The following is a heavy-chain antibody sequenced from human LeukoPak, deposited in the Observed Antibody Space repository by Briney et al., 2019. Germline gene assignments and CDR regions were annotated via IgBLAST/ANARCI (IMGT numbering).Heavy chain of an antibody. Sequence: GGSLRLSCEASGFTFSSYWMHWVRQAPGKGLVWVSRINSDGSTTDYADYVKGRFTISRDNAKNTLYLQMNSLRAEDTAMYFCARESCTGGSCINWFDPWGQGTLVTVSS. CDR3: ARESCTGGSCINWFDP. J-gene: IGHJ5*02. CDR2: INSDGSTT. CDR1: GFTFSSYW. V-gene: IGHV3-74*01. D-gene: IGHD2-15*01.